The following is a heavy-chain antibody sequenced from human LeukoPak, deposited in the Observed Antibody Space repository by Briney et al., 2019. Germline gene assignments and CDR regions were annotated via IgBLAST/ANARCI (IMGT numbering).Heavy chain of an antibody. CDR1: GGSFSGYY. J-gene: IGHJ4*02. Sequence: PSETPSLTCAVYGGSFSGYYWSWIRQPPGKGLEWIGEINHSGSTNYNPSLKSRVTISVDTSKNQFSLKLSSVTAADTAVYYCARGRGGCSSTSCYSTSWDYWGQGTLVTVSS. D-gene: IGHD2-2*01. V-gene: IGHV4-34*01. CDR3: ARGRGGCSSTSCYSTSWDY. CDR2: INHSGST.